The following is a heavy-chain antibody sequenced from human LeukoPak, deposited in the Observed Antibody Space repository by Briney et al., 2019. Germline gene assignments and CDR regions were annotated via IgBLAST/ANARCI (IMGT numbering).Heavy chain of an antibody. J-gene: IGHJ6*03. CDR1: GYTFTSYG. CDR2: ISAYNGNT. CDR3: ARRRAGYCSGGSCYYMDV. D-gene: IGHD2-15*01. Sequence: ASVKVSCKASGYTFTSYGISWVRQAPGQGLEWMGWISAYNGNTNYAQKLQGRVTMTTDTSTSTAYMELRSLRSDDTAVYYCARRRAGYCSGGSCYYMDVWGKGTTVTVSS. V-gene: IGHV1-18*01.